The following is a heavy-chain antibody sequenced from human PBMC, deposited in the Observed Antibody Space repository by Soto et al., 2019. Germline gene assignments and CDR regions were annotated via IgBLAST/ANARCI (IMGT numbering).Heavy chain of an antibody. CDR3: ARELKAAAGSYFDY. Sequence: QVQLVQSGAEVKKPGSSVKVSCKASGGTFSSYAISWVRQAPGQGLEWMGGIIPIFGTANYAQKFQGRVTITADESTSTAYRELSSMRSEDTAVYYCARELKAAAGSYFDYWGQGTLVTVSS. CDR2: IIPIFGTA. D-gene: IGHD6-13*01. CDR1: GGTFSSYA. V-gene: IGHV1-69*01. J-gene: IGHJ4*02.